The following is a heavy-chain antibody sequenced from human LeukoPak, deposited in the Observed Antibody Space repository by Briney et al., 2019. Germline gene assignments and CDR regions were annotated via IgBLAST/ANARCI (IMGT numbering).Heavy chain of an antibody. Sequence: GRSLRLSCAASGFTFSSYGMHWVRQAPGKGLEWVAVISYDGSNKYYADSVKGRFTISRDNSRDTLYFQMNSLIYEDTAVYYCAKTGFQWGEYFYYMDVWGKGTTVTVSS. CDR1: GFTFSSYG. CDR3: AKTGFQWGEYFYYMDV. V-gene: IGHV3-30*18. J-gene: IGHJ6*03. D-gene: IGHD1-14*01. CDR2: ISYDGSNK.